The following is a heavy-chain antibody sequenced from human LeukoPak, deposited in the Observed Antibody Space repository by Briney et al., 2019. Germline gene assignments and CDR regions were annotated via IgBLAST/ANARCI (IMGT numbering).Heavy chain of an antibody. J-gene: IGHJ4*02. V-gene: IGHV3-23*01. D-gene: IGHD6-13*01. CDR1: GFTFSSYA. Sequence: GGSLRLSCAASGFTFSSYAMSWVRQAPGKGLEWVSAISGSGGSTYYADSVKGRFTISRDNSKNTLYLQMNSLRAEDTAVYYCETVGYSSWYTFDYWGQGTLVTVSS. CDR3: ETVGYSSWYTFDY. CDR2: ISGSGGST.